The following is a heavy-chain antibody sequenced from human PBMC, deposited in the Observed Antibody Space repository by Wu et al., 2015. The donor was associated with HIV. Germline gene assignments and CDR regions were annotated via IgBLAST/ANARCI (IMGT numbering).Heavy chain of an antibody. CDR3: ARGRYDSSGYYYGGHWFDP. V-gene: IGHV1-8*01. Sequence: VQLVQSGAEVKKPGASVKVSCKASGYTFTSYDINWVRQATGQGLEWMGWMNPNSGNTGYAQKFQGRVTMTRNTSISTAYMELSSLRSEDTAVYYCARGRYDSSGYYYGGHWFDPWGQGTLVTVSS. D-gene: IGHD3-22*01. J-gene: IGHJ5*02. CDR2: MNPNSGNT. CDR1: GYTFTSYD.